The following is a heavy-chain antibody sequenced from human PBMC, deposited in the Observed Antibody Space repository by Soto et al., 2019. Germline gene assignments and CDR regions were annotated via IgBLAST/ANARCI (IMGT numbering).Heavy chain of an antibody. CDR2: IIPVFGTA. CDR3: ARGDATKIVVTTYYAMDV. J-gene: IGHJ6*02. D-gene: IGHD4-17*01. V-gene: IGHV1-69*12. Sequence: QVQLVQSGAEVKKPGSSVKVSCKASGGSLSNYGISWVRQAPGQGLEWIGGIIPVFGTANYAQKLQGRVTITADESTNIVYMDVTSLRSEDTAVYYCARGDATKIVVTTYYAMDVWGQGTTVTVSS. CDR1: GGSLSNYG.